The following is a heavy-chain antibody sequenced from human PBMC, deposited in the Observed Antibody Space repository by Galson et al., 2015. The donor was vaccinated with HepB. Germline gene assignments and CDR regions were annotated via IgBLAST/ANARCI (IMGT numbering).Heavy chain of an antibody. Sequence: SLRLSCAASGFTFSSYSMNWVRQAPGKGLEWVSSISSSSSYIYYADSVKGRFTISRDNAKNSLYLQMNSLRAEDTAVYYCARALSYFWSGPWGDAFDIWGQGTMVTVSS. V-gene: IGHV3-21*01. J-gene: IGHJ3*02. CDR2: ISSSSSYI. D-gene: IGHD3-3*01. CDR3: ARALSYFWSGPWGDAFDI. CDR1: GFTFSSYS.